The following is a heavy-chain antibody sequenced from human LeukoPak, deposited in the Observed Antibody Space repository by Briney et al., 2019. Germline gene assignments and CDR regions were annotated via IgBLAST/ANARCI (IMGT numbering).Heavy chain of an antibody. CDR1: GFTLSHYY. D-gene: IGHD1-26*01. CDR2: IYPPGNDK. V-gene: IGHV3-74*01. CDR3: ASQGEKGIDY. Sequence: GGSLRLSCAASGFTLSHYYMHWVRPAPGKGLVWVSRIYPPGNDKNYADAVKGRFTISRDYAHNTLYLQMNSLRAEDTAVYYCASQGEKGIDYWGQGTLVTVSS. J-gene: IGHJ4*02.